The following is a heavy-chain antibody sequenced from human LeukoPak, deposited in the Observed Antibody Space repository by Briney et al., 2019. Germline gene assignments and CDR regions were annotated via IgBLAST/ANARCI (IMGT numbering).Heavy chain of an antibody. V-gene: IGHV3-48*04. Sequence: GGSLRLSCSASGFPFSIYSMNWVRQAPGKGPEWISHISSTGSSRYYADSVKGRFTISRDNAESSLYLQMNSLRAEDTAVYYCASPSGTTSHEFAHWGQGTLVTVSS. CDR1: GFPFSIYS. CDR2: ISSTGSSR. J-gene: IGHJ4*02. CDR3: ASPSGTTSHEFAH. D-gene: IGHD1-1*01.